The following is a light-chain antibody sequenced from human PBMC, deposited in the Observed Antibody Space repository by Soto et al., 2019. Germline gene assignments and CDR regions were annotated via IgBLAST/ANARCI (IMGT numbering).Light chain of an antibody. V-gene: IGKV3-15*01. Sequence: EIVLTHSPATLSVSPGERATLSCRASQSVGRNLAWYQQIPGQPPRLLIYDASTRATDIPARFSGGGSGTEFTLTISSLQSEDFAVYYCQQYNNWPYTFGQGNKLQIK. CDR2: DAS. CDR3: QQYNNWPYT. J-gene: IGKJ2*01. CDR1: QSVGRN.